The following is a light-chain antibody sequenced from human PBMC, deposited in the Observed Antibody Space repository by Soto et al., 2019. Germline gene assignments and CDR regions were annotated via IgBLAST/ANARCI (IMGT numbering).Light chain of an antibody. V-gene: IGKV3-15*01. CDR3: QQYGASPFT. Sequence: EIVMTQSPATLSVSPGERATLSCRASQSVSSNLAWYQQKPGQAPRLLIYGASTRATGIPARFSGSGSETEFTLTISSLQSEDFAVYYCQQYGASPFTFGPGTRVEI. J-gene: IGKJ3*01. CDR1: QSVSSN. CDR2: GAS.